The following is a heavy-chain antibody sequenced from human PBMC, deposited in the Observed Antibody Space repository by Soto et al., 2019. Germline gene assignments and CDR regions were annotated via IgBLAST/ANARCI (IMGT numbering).Heavy chain of an antibody. V-gene: IGHV4-59*01. Sequence: PSETLSLTCTVSGGSISSYYWSWIRQPPGKGLEWIGYIYYSGSTNYNPSLKSRVTISVDTSKNQFSLKLSSVTAADTAVYYCARGTGWLQIGAWFDPWGQGTLVTVSS. CDR3: ARGTGWLQIGAWFDP. J-gene: IGHJ5*02. CDR2: IYYSGST. D-gene: IGHD5-12*01. CDR1: GGSISSYY.